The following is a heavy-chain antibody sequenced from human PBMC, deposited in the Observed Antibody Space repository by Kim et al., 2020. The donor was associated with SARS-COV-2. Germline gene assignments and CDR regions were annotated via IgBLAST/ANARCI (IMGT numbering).Heavy chain of an antibody. D-gene: IGHD3-3*01. CDR1: GFTFSNYW. J-gene: IGHJ4*02. CDR2: INTDGSNT. V-gene: IGHV3-74*01. Sequence: GGSLRLSCAASGFTFSNYWIHWVRQDPGKGLVWVSRINTDGSNTNYADSVKGRFTISRDKAKNTLYLQMNSLRGEDTAVYYCVRGCSGYICDPGYWGQGTLVTVSS. CDR3: VRGCSGYICDPGY.